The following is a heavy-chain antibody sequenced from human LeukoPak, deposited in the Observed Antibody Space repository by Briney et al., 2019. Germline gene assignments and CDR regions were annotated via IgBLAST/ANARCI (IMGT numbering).Heavy chain of an antibody. D-gene: IGHD3-22*01. V-gene: IGHV3-13*01. CDR1: GFTFSSYD. Sequence: GGSVRLSCAASGFTFSSYDMHWVRQATGKGLEWVSAIGTAGDTYYPGSVKGRFTISRENAKNSLYLQMNSLRAGDTAVYYCARGRAGYYYDSSGYYYYDYWGQGSLVTVSS. J-gene: IGHJ4*02. CDR2: IGTAGDT. CDR3: ARGRAGYYYDSSGYYYYDY.